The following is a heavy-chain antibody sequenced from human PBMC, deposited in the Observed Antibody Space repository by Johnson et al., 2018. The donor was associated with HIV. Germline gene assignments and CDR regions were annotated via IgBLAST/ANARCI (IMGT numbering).Heavy chain of an antibody. V-gene: IGHV3-30*03. J-gene: IGHJ3*02. CDR2: ISYDGSKK. D-gene: IGHD6-13*01. Sequence: QVQLVESGGGVVQPGRSLRLSCAASGLTFSSYGMHWVRQAPGKGLEWVAVISYDGSKKYYAGSVKGRFTISRDNAKNSLYLQMNSLRAEDTAVYYCARLGIAAARGAFDIWGQGTMVTVSS. CDR3: ARLGIAAARGAFDI. CDR1: GLTFSSYG.